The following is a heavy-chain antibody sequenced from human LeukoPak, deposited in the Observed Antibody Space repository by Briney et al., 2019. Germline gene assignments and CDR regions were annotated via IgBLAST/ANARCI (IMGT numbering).Heavy chain of an antibody. V-gene: IGHV3-64D*06. CDR2: TSSNGGST. D-gene: IGHD3-3*02. J-gene: IGHJ6*02. Sequence: GGSLRLSCSASGFTFSSYAMHWVRQAPGKGLEYVSATSSNGGSTYYADSVKGRFTISRDNSKNTLYLQMSSLRAEDTAVYYCVKGRHWYYYGMDVWGQGTTVTVSS. CDR1: GFTFSSYA. CDR3: VKGRHWYYYGMDV.